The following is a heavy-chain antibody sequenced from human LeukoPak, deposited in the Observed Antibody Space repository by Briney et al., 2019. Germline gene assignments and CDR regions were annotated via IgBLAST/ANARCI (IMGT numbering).Heavy chain of an antibody. CDR2: ISYDGSNK. Sequence: GGSLRLSCAASGFTFSSYGMHWVRQAPGKGLEWVAVISYDGSNKYYVDSVKGRFTISRDNAKNSLYLQMNSLRAEDTAVYYCAELGITMIGGVWGKGTTVTISS. V-gene: IGHV3-30*18. D-gene: IGHD3-10*02. J-gene: IGHJ6*04. CDR3: AELGITMIGGV. CDR1: GFTFSSYG.